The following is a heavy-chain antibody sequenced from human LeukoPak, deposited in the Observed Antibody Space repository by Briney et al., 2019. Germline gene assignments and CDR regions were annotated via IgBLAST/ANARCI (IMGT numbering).Heavy chain of an antibody. CDR3: ARCHYDILTGRYYLDY. D-gene: IGHD3-9*01. CDR2: IYYSGST. CDR1: GGSISSYY. V-gene: IGHV4-59*01. Sequence: SETLSLTCTVSGGSISSYYWSWIRQPPGKGLEWIGYIYYSGSTNYNPSLKSRVTISVDTSKNQFSLKLSSVTAADTAVYYCARCHYDILTGRYYLDYWGQGTLVTVSS. J-gene: IGHJ4*02.